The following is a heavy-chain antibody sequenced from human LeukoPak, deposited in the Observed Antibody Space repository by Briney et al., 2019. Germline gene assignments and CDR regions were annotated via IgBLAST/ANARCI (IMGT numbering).Heavy chain of an antibody. V-gene: IGHV1-69*13. J-gene: IGHJ3*01. Sequence: GASVKVSCTASGYTFTSYGISWVRQAPGQGLEWMGGIIPIFGTANYAQKFQGRVTITADESTSTAYMELSSLRSEDTAVYYCASLFITPFWGQGTMVTVSS. CDR1: GYTFTSYG. CDR3: ASLFITPF. CDR2: IIPIFGTA. D-gene: IGHD3-22*01.